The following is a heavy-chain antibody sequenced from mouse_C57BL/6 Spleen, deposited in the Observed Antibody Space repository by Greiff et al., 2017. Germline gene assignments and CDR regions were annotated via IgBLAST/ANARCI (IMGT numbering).Heavy chain of an antibody. CDR3: TGGNYCFDY. CDR1: GYTFTDYE. Sequence: QVQLQQSGAELVRPGASVTLSCKASGYTFTDYEMHWVKQTPVHGLEWIGAIDPETGGTAYNQKFKGKALLTADKSSSTAYMELRSLTSEDSAVYYGTGGNYCFDYWGQGTTRTVSS. CDR2: IDPETGGT. J-gene: IGHJ2*01. V-gene: IGHV1-15*01. D-gene: IGHD2-1*01.